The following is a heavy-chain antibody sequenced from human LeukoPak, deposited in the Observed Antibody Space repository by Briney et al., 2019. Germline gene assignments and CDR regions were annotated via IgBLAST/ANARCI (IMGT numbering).Heavy chain of an antibody. V-gene: IGHV3-7*01. CDR3: AREVTALTTFGFDY. CDR2: IKQDGSEK. D-gene: IGHD4-17*01. CDR1: GFTFSSYW. J-gene: IGHJ4*02. Sequence: PGGSLRLSCAASGFTFSSYWMSWVRQAPGKGLEWVANIKQDGSEKYYVDSVKGRFTISRDNAKNSLYLQMNSLRAEDTAVYYCAREVTALTTFGFDYWGQGTLVTVSS.